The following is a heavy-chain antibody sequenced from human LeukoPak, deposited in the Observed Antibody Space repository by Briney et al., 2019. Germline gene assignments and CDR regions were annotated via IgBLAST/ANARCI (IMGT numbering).Heavy chain of an antibody. CDR2: MRWNSGNI. CDR3: AKALKYYYDSSGYYSDAFDI. J-gene: IGHJ3*02. CDR1: GFTFDDYA. V-gene: IGHV3-9*03. D-gene: IGHD3-22*01. Sequence: GRSLRLSCAASGFTFDDYAMHWVRQAPGKGLEWVSGMRWNSGNIGYADSVEGRFTISRDNAKHSLYRPMDRLRAEDIPLYYCAKALKYYYDSSGYYSDAFDIWGQGTMVTVSS.